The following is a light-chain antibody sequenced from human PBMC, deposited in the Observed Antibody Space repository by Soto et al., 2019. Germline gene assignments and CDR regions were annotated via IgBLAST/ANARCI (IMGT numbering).Light chain of an antibody. CDR3: QQLNNYPRT. J-gene: IGKJ1*01. V-gene: IGKV1D-13*01. Sequence: AIQLTQSPSSLSASVGDRVTITCRASQGISSALAWYQRKPGNAPKLLIYDASSVESGVPSRFSGSGSGTDFTLTSTSLQPEDFANYYCQQLNNYPRTFGQGTKVEI. CDR2: DAS. CDR1: QGISSA.